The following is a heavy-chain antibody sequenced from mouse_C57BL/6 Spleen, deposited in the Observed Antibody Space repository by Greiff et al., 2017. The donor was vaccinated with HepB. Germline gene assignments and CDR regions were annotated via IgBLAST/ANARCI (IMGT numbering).Heavy chain of an antibody. Sequence: VQLQQSGAELVRPGASVTLSCKASGYTFTDYEMHWVKQTPVHGLEWIGAIDPETGGTAYNQKFKGKAILTADKSSSTAYMELRSLTSEDSAVYYWTRPNWDDYFDYWGQGTTLTVSS. J-gene: IGHJ2*01. CDR3: TRPNWDDYFDY. V-gene: IGHV1-15*01. CDR1: GYTFTDYE. CDR2: IDPETGGT. D-gene: IGHD4-1*01.